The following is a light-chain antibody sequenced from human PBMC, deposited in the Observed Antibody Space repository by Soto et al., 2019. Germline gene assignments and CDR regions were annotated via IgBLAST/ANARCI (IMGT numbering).Light chain of an antibody. CDR1: QDITSY. CDR2: DAS. V-gene: IGKV1-33*01. J-gene: IGKJ3*01. CDR3: QHCDYLPI. Sequence: DIQMTRSPSSLSASAGYRVTITCQASQDITSYLNWYKHKPGKAPKLLISDASILEAGVPPRFSGSGSGTDFTLTISSLQPEDVATYYCQHCDYLPIFGPGTTVDFK.